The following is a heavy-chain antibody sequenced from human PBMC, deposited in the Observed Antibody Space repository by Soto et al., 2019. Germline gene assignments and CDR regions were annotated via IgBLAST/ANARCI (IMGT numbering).Heavy chain of an antibody. J-gene: IGHJ4*02. CDR3: DSGLVKTQHF. V-gene: IGHV4-30-2*01. D-gene: IGHD2-21*01. CDR2: IYHSGST. CDR1: GGSISSGGYS. Sequence: QLQLQESGSGLVKPSQTLSLTCAVSGGSISSGGYSWSWIRQPPGKGLEWIGYIYHSGSTYYYTARMGCITITVNRSKNQLALKLISLTVAHTDVYYCDSGLVKTQHFCGQGTLVTVSS.